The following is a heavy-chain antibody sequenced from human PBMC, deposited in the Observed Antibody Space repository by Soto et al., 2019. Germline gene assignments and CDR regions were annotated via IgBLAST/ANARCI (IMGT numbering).Heavy chain of an antibody. Sequence: QVQLVESGGGVVQPGRSLRLSCAASGFTFSSYGMHWVRQAPGKGLEWVAVISYDGSNKYYADSVKGRFTISRDNSKNTLYLQMTSLRAEDTAVYYCSRAMVRGRVDYYGMDVLGQGTTVTVSS. CDR3: SRAMVRGRVDYYGMDV. CDR1: GFTFSSYG. V-gene: IGHV3-30*03. CDR2: ISYDGSNK. D-gene: IGHD3-10*01. J-gene: IGHJ6*02.